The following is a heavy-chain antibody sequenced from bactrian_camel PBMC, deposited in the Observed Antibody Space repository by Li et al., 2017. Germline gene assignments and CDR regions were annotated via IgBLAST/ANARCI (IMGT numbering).Heavy chain of an antibody. CDR1: GITSGCYC. Sequence: EVQLVESGGGSVQPGGSLNLTCVVSGITSGCYCVGRSREAPGKEREAVTLMNSCGGSPYYADAVKGRFAISRDDASSTQNLRMSNLKLEDSAMYYCAAKHDLKYRGSCDPHPPSEWQKHWGQGTQVTVS. CDR3: AAKHDLKYRGSCDPHPPSEWQKH. V-gene: IGHV3S19*01. D-gene: IGHD6*01. J-gene: IGHJ4*01. CDR2: MNSCGGSP.